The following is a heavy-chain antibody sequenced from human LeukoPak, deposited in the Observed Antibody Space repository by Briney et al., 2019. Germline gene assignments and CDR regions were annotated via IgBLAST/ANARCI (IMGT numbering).Heavy chain of an antibody. V-gene: IGHV4-59*01. D-gene: IGHD2-2*01. Sequence: SETLPLTCIFTRGSLSSYYWSWIRPPPAKGLEWIGYTYYSGSTNYNPSLHSRVTISVDTSKNQFSLKLRSVTAADTAVYYCAIGVARSAKYHCSYYFDYWGQGTLVTVSS. CDR1: RGSLSSYY. J-gene: IGHJ4*02. CDR3: AIGVARSAKYHCSYYFDY. CDR2: TYYSGST.